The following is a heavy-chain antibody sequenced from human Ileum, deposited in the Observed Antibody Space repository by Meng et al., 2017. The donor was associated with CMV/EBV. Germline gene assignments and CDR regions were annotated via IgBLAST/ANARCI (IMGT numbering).Heavy chain of an antibody. J-gene: IGHJ4*01. V-gene: IGHV1-18*01. Sequence: VHLVQSGAEVKTPGASVKVSCKTSGYTFTNYGITWVRQAPGQGLEWMGWISAYNGNTNYAQKLQGRVTMTTDTSTRTAYMELRSLSSDDTAVYFCARGANYASYRVDYWGQGTLVTVSS. D-gene: IGHD1-7*01. CDR2: ISAYNGNT. CDR1: GYTFTNYG. CDR3: ARGANYASYRVDY.